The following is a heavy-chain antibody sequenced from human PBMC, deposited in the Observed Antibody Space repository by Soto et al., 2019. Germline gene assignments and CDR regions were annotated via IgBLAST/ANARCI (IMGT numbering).Heavy chain of an antibody. CDR3: AIGRGAVGGTYYYYGMDV. CDR2: ISGSGGST. Sequence: PVGSLRLSCAASGFTFSSYAMSWVRQAPGKGLEWVSAISGSGGSTYYADSVKARFAISRDNSKNTLYLQMNSLRAEDTAVYYCAIGRGAVGGTYYYYGMDVWGQGTTGTVSS. D-gene: IGHD6-19*01. V-gene: IGHV3-23*01. CDR1: GFTFSSYA. J-gene: IGHJ6*02.